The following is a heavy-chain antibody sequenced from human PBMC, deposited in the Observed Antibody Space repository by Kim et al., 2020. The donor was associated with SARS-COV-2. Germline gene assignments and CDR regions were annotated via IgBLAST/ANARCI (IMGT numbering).Heavy chain of an antibody. V-gene: IGHV3-7*03. CDR1: GFTFSTYW. Sequence: GGSLRLSCAASGFTFSTYWMTWVRQAPGKALEWVATIKPDGIERFYVDSVKGRFTISRADTKNSLYLQMNSLRAEDTAMYYCERDYDYWGQGTLVTVSS. J-gene: IGHJ4*02. CDR2: IKPDGIER. CDR3: ERDYDY.